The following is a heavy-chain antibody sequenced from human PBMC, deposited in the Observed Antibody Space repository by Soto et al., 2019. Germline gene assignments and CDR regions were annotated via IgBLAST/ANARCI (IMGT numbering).Heavy chain of an antibody. V-gene: IGHV4-61*01. J-gene: IGHJ4*02. CDR3: ARGDYGDYYFDY. Sequence: SETLSLTCTVSGGSVSSGSYYWSWIRQPPGKGLEWIGYIYYSGSTNYNPSLKSRVTISVDTSKNQFSLKLSSVTAADTAVYYCARGDYGDYYFDYWGQGTLVTVST. CDR1: GGSVSSGSYY. D-gene: IGHD4-17*01. CDR2: IYYSGST.